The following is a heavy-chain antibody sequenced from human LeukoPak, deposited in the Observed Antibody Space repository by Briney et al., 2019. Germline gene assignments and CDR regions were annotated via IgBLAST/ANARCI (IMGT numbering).Heavy chain of an antibody. V-gene: IGHV1-2*02. Sequence: GASVKVSCKASGYTFTGYYMHWVRQVPGQGLEWMGWINPNSGGTNYAQKFQGRVTMTRDTSISTAYMELSRLRSDDTAVYYCARDDYYDSSGYYHWGQGTLVTVSS. D-gene: IGHD3-22*01. CDR2: INPNSGGT. CDR3: ARDDYYDSSGYYH. J-gene: IGHJ4*02. CDR1: GYTFTGYY.